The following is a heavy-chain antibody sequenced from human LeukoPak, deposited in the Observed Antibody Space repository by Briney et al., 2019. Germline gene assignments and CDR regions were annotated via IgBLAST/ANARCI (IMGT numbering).Heavy chain of an antibody. D-gene: IGHD3-10*01. V-gene: IGHV1-2*04. CDR3: ARDSETYGSGSYYNYYGMDV. CDR1: GYTFTDYY. J-gene: IGHJ6*02. Sequence: ASVKVSCKASGYTFTDYYMHWVRQAPGQGLEWMGWINPNSGGTNYAQKFQGWVTMTRDTSISTAYMELSRLRPDDTAVYYCARDSETYGSGSYYNYYGMDVWGQGTTVTVSS. CDR2: INPNSGGT.